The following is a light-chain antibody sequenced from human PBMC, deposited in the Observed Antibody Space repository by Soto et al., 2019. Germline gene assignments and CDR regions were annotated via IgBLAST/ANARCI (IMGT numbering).Light chain of an antibody. CDR2: ATS. V-gene: IGKV1-39*01. CDR1: QTISNY. J-gene: IGKJ1*01. Sequence: DGKMSQSPSSLSASVGDRVIITYRASQTISNYLNWYQQQPGKTPKLLIYATSNLPTGVPARFSGSGSGTDFTLTISSLQPEDFATYYCQQTYTSPRTFGHGTKVDIK. CDR3: QQTYTSPRT.